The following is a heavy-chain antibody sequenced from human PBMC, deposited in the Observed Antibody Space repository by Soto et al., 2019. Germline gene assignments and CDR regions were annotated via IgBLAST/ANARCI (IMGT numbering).Heavy chain of an antibody. CDR3: VRGESLNWYFDL. D-gene: IGHD2-21*01. CDR2: INSDGSST. Sequence: EVQLVESGGGLVQPGGSLRLSCAASGFTFSSYWMHWVRQAPGKGLVWVSRINSDGSSTSYADSVKGRFTISRDNAKNWLYLQMNSLRAEDTAVYYCVRGESLNWYFDLWGRGTLVTVS. V-gene: IGHV3-74*01. CDR1: GFTFSSYW. J-gene: IGHJ2*01.